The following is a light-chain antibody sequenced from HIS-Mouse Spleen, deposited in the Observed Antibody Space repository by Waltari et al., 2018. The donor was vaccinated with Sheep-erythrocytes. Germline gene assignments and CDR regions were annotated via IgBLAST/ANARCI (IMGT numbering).Light chain of an antibody. CDR3: QQYNSYPLT. V-gene: IGKV1-5*03. CDR2: KAS. CDR1: QSISTW. Sequence: DIQMTQSPSTLSASVGDRVTIPCRASQSISTWLAWYQQKPGKAPKLLIYKASSLESGVPSRFSGRGSGTEFTLTISSLQPDDFATYYCQQYNSYPLTFGRGTKVEIK. J-gene: IGKJ4*01.